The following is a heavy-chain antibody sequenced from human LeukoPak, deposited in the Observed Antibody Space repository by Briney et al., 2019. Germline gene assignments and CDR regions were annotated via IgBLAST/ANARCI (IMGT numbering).Heavy chain of an antibody. CDR2: INPNIGGT. CDR3: SSTTAMALVEYVRL. J-gene: IGHJ1*01. D-gene: IGHD5-18*01. Sequence: ASVKVSCKASGYTFTGYYMHWVRQAPGQGLEWMGRINPNIGGTNYAQKFQGRVTMTRDTSISTACMERSRRRSSDAAMVYCSSTTAMALVEYVRLWGQGTVVTVSS. CDR1: GYTFTGYY. V-gene: IGHV1-2*06.